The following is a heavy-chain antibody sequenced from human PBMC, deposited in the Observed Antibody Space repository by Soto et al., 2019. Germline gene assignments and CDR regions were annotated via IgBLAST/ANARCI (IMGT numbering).Heavy chain of an antibody. CDR2: IYPGDSDT. D-gene: IGHD6-13*01. CDR1: GYSFTSYW. J-gene: IGHJ4*02. V-gene: IGHV5-51*01. CDR3: ARRGSSPDPLNQRTYYFDY. Sequence: GESLKISCKGSGYSFTSYWIGWVRQMPGKGLEWMGIIYPGDSDTRYSPSFQGQVTISADKSISTAYLQWSSLKASDTAMYYCARRGSSPDPLNQRTYYFDYWGQGTLVTVSS.